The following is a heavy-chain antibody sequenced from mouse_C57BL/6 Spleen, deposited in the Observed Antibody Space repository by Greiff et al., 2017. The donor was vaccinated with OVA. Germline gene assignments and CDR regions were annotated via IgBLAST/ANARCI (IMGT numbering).Heavy chain of an antibody. CDR1: GFTFSSYG. V-gene: IGHV5-6*02. J-gene: IGHJ3*01. Sequence: EVKLVESGGDLVKPGGSLKLSCAASGFTFSSYGMSWVRQTPDKRLEWVATISSGGSYTYYPDSVKGRFTISRDNAKNTLYLQMSSLKSEDTAMYYCARHEAVVGAYWGQGTLVTVSA. CDR3: ARHEAVVGAY. D-gene: IGHD1-1*01. CDR2: ISSGGSYT.